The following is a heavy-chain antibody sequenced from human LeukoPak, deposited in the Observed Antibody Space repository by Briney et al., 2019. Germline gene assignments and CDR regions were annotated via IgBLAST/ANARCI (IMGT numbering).Heavy chain of an antibody. CDR2: IYSGGST. V-gene: IGHV3-66*01. J-gene: IGHJ3*02. CDR1: GFTVSSNY. Sequence: PGGSLRLSCAASGFTVSSNYMSWVRQAPGKGLEWVSLIYSGGSTYYADSVKGRFTISRDNSKNTLYIQMNSLRAEDTAVYHCARGSGKGWYDAFDIWGQGTMVTVSS. CDR3: ARGSGKGWYDAFDI. D-gene: IGHD6-19*01.